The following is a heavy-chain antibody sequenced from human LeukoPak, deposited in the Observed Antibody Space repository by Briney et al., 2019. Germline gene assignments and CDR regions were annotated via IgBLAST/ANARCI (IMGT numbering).Heavy chain of an antibody. J-gene: IGHJ4*02. CDR1: GGSISSYY. V-gene: IGHV4-59*08. CDR3: ASLARAGAAAGTIDY. Sequence: SETLSLTCTVSGGSISSYYWSWIRQPPGKGLEWMGYIYYSGSTTYHPSLKSRVTISVDTYKYKFSLKLSSVSAADTAVYYCASLARAGAAAGTIDYWGQGTLVTVSS. CDR2: IYYSGST. D-gene: IGHD6-13*01.